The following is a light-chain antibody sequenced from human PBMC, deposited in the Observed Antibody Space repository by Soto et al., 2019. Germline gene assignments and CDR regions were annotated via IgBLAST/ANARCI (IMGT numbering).Light chain of an antibody. CDR2: GAS. CDR1: QSVAANY. V-gene: IGKV3-20*01. CDR3: QQYGSSPP. Sequence: ETVLTQSPATLSLSPGERATLSCRSSQSVAANYLAWYQQKPGQAPRLLIYGASSRATGIPDRFSGSGSGTDFTLTISRLEPEDFAVYYCQQYGSSPPFGGGTKVDIK. J-gene: IGKJ4*01.